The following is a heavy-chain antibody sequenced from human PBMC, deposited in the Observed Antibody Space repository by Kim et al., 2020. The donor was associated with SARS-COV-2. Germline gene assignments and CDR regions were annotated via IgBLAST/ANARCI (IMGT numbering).Heavy chain of an antibody. D-gene: IGHD1-26*01. V-gene: IGHV3-30*01. J-gene: IGHJ4*02. Sequence: YADSVKGRFTISRDNPENTVNLQMNSLRGDDTAIYYCVRDKMAGSYTADYWGQGTLVTVSS. CDR3: VRDKMAGSYTADY.